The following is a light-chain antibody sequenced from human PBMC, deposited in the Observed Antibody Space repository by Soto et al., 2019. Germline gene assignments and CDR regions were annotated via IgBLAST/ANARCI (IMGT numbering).Light chain of an antibody. CDR2: SHN. CDR3: GAWDDRLNGYV. J-gene: IGLJ1*01. V-gene: IGLV1-44*01. Sequence: QSVLTQPPSASGTPGQRVTIPCSGISSNIGSNPVNWFQQLPGSAPKLLIYSHNQRPSGVPDRFSGSKSGTSASLAISGLKSEDEAAYYCGAWDDRLNGYVFGTGTKVTVL. CDR1: SSNIGSNP.